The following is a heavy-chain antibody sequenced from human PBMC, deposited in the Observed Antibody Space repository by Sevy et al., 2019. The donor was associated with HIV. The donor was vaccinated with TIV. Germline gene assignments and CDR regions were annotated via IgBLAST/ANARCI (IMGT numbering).Heavy chain of an antibody. D-gene: IGHD3-3*01. CDR1: GFTFSSYA. V-gene: IGHV3-23*01. CDR2: ISGSGGST. J-gene: IGHJ4*02. CDR3: AKDPVLRFLEWSDYFDY. Sequence: GGSLRLSCAASGFTFSSYAMSWVRQAPGKGLEWVSAISGSGGSTYYADSVKGRFTISRDNSKNTQYLQMNSLRAEDTAVYYCAKDPVLRFLEWSDYFDYWGQGTLVTVSS.